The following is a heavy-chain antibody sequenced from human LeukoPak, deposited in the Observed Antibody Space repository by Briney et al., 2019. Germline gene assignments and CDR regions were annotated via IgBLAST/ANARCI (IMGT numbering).Heavy chain of an antibody. CDR3: ARGTTDIVAEISDAFDI. CDR2: ISYDASNK. J-gene: IGHJ3*02. Sequence: GGSLRLSCAASGFTFSALAMHWARQAPGKGLEGVAAISYDASNKYYAVSVRGRFTISRDNSRNTLFLQMNSLRADDTAVYYCARGTTDIVAEISDAFDIWGQGTVVTVSS. V-gene: IGHV3-30-3*01. D-gene: IGHD5-12*01. CDR1: GFTFSALA.